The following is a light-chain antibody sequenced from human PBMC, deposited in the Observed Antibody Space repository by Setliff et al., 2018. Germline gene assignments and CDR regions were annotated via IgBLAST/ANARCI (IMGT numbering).Light chain of an antibody. Sequence: ALTQPASVSGSPGQSITISCSGTSSDVGSYDLVSWYQQHPGTAPKLIISDVNNRPSGVSNRFSGSKSGNTASLTVSGLQAEDEAAYYCCAYTGSSTYVFGTGTKVTVL. CDR2: DVN. V-gene: IGLV2-14*01. CDR1: SSDVGSYDL. J-gene: IGLJ1*01. CDR3: CAYTGSSTYV.